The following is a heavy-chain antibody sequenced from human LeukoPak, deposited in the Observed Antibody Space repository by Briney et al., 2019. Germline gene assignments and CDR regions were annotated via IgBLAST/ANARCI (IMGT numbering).Heavy chain of an antibody. CDR2: IYYSVST. Sequence: SETLSLTCTVSGGSINSYYWSWIRQPPGKGLEWIGYIYYSVSTNYKPSLKSRVTISVDTSKYQFSLKLSSVTAADTAVYYCARVGAVAGAFDYWGQGTLVTVSS. J-gene: IGHJ4*02. D-gene: IGHD6-19*01. V-gene: IGHV4-59*01. CDR1: GGSINSYY. CDR3: ARVGAVAGAFDY.